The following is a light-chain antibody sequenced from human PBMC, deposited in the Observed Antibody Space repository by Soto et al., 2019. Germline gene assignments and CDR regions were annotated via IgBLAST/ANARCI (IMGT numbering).Light chain of an antibody. CDR3: SSYTSNSTPYV. Sequence: QSVLTQPASVSGSPGQSITISCTGTSSDVGGYNYVSWYQQHPGKAPKLMIYDVSNRASGVSNRFSGSKSGNTASLTISGLQAEDEADYYCSSYTSNSTPYVFGTGTKLTVL. CDR2: DVS. CDR1: SSDVGGYNY. V-gene: IGLV2-14*01. J-gene: IGLJ1*01.